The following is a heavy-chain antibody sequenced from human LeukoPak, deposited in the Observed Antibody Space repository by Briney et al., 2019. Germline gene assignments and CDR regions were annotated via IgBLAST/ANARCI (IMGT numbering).Heavy chain of an antibody. J-gene: IGHJ4*02. CDR3: ARARPYCTNGVCYIDY. D-gene: IGHD2-8*01. CDR2: ISAYNGNT. Sequence: ASVKVSCKASGYTFTSYGISWVRQATGQGLEWMGWISAYNGNTNYAQKLQGRVTMTTDTSTSTAYMELRSLRSDDTAVYYCARARPYCTNGVCYIDYWGQGTLVTVSS. V-gene: IGHV1-18*01. CDR1: GYTFTSYG.